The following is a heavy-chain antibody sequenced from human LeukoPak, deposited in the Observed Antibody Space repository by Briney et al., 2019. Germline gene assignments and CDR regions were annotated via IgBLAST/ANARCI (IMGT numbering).Heavy chain of an antibody. Sequence: GGSLRLSCAASGFTLSSYWMSWVRQAPAKGLEWVANINQGGSEKYYVDSVRGRFTISRDNAKNSLYLQMNSLRADDTAVYYCARDVTALDSWGQGTLVTVSS. CDR2: INQGGSEK. CDR1: GFTLSSYW. J-gene: IGHJ4*02. CDR3: ARDVTALDS. D-gene: IGHD2-2*01. V-gene: IGHV3-7*01.